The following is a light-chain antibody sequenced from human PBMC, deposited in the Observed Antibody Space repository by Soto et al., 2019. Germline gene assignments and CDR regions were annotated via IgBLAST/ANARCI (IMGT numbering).Light chain of an antibody. Sequence: PGERVTLSCRASQSISSCYLTWYQQKPGQAPRLLIYGASTRATSIPARFSGSGSGTDFTLTISSLQPEDFATYYCQQYNSYWTFGQGTKVEIK. CDR3: QQYNSYWT. V-gene: IGKV3D-7*01. CDR1: QSISSCY. CDR2: GAS. J-gene: IGKJ1*01.